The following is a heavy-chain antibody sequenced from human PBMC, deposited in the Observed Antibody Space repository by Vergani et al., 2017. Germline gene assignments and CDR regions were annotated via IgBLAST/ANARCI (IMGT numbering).Heavy chain of an antibody. CDR3: AKAISRSYYYDSSGVGY. Sequence: EVQLLESGGGLVQPGGSLRLSCAASGFTFSSYAMSWVRQAPGKGLEWVSAFSGSGGSTYYADSVKGRFTISRDNSKNTLYLQMNSLRAEDTAVYYCAKAISRSYYYDSSGVGYWGQGTLVTVSS. V-gene: IGHV3-23*01. CDR2: FSGSGGST. D-gene: IGHD3-22*01. J-gene: IGHJ4*02. CDR1: GFTFSSYA.